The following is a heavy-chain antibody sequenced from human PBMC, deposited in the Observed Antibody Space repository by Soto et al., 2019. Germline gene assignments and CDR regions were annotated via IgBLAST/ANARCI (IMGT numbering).Heavy chain of an antibody. D-gene: IGHD2-15*01. CDR2: MSYDETKK. CDR1: GISLSSYA. V-gene: IGHV3-30*18. CDR3: AKDRRYGDFMHILVVDF. Sequence: QVQLVESGGGVVQPGGSLRLSCATSGISLSSYAMHWVRQAPGKGLEWVALMSYDETKKYYADSVKGRFTISRDTSKNTSFLQMNNLRVEDTAVYYCAKDRRYGDFMHILVVDFWGQGALVTVSS. J-gene: IGHJ4*02.